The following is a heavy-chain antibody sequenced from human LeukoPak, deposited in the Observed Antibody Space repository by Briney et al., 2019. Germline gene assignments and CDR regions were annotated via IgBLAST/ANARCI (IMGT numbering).Heavy chain of an antibody. CDR3: AKGAGPYYYYYMDV. CDR2: ISGSGGST. Sequence: LSLTCTVSGGSISSGGYYWSWVRQAPGKGLEWVSAISGSGGSTYYADSVKGRFTISRDNSKNTLYLQMNSLRAEDTAVYYCAKGAGPYYYYYMDVWGKGTTVTVSS. V-gene: IGHV3-23*01. CDR1: GGSISSGGYY. J-gene: IGHJ6*03. D-gene: IGHD4/OR15-4a*01.